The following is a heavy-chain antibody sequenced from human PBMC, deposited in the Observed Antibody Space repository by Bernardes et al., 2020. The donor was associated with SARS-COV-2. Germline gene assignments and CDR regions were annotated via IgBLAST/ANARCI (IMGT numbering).Heavy chain of an antibody. D-gene: IGHD6-19*01. CDR3: AKENSSGWSTYYHDGMDV. CDR2: ISYDGGNK. Sequence: GGSLRLSCAASGFTFSIYGMHWVRQAPGKGLEWVAAISYDGGNKYYADSVKGRFTISRDSSKNTLYLQMNSLRAEDTAVYYCAKENSSGWSTYYHDGMDVWGQGTTVTVSS. CDR1: GFTFSIYG. V-gene: IGHV3-30*18. J-gene: IGHJ6*02.